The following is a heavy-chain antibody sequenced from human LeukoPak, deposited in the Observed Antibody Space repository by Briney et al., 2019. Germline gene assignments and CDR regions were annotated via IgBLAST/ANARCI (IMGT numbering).Heavy chain of an antibody. CDR2: ISRDGGDT. D-gene: IGHD2-21*02. CDR1: GFTFNNYG. V-gene: IGHV3-23*01. J-gene: IGHJ4*02. CDR3: AKAARSDSTDY. Sequence: GGSLRLSCAASGFTFNNYGMSWVRQAPGRGLEWVSAISRDGGDTFYADSVKGRFTISGDNSKNTVYLQMNSLRAEDTALYYCAKAARSDSTDYWGQGTLVTVSS.